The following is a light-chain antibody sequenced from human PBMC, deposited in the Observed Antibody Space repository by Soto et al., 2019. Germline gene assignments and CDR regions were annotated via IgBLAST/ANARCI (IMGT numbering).Light chain of an antibody. CDR2: DAS. CDR3: QQFNSYPRIT. Sequence: AIQLTQSPSSLSASVGDRFTITCRASQGISSALAWYQQKPGKAPKLLIYDASSLESGVPSRFSGSGSGTDFTLTISSLQPEDFATYYCQQFNSYPRITFGQGTRLEIK. V-gene: IGKV1-13*02. J-gene: IGKJ5*01. CDR1: QGISSA.